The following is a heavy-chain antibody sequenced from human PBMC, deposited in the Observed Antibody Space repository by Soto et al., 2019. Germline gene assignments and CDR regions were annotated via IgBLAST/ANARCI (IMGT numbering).Heavy chain of an antibody. CDR1: GVTFSSYA. J-gene: IGHJ4*02. V-gene: IGHV1-69*01. Sequence: QVQLVQSGAEVKKPGSSVKVSCKASGVTFSSYAISWVRQAPGHGLEWMGGIIPIFGTANYAQKFQGRVTITADESTSTAYMELSSLRSEDTAVYYCARAPTIFGVVLLDYWGQGTLVTVSS. CDR3: ARAPTIFGVVLLDY. CDR2: IIPIFGTA. D-gene: IGHD3-3*01.